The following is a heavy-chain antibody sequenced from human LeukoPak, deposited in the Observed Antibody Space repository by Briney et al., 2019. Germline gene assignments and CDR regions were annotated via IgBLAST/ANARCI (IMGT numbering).Heavy chain of an antibody. Sequence: GGFLRLSCAASGFTFGSFEMHWVRQAPGKGLEWVSYISSRGTTIYYAESVKGRFTISRDNAKNSLYLQMNTLRAEDTAVYYCTRDSSYSLDYWGQGTLVTVSS. CDR1: GFTFGSFE. V-gene: IGHV3-48*03. J-gene: IGHJ4*02. D-gene: IGHD2-15*01. CDR2: ISSRGTTI. CDR3: TRDSSYSLDY.